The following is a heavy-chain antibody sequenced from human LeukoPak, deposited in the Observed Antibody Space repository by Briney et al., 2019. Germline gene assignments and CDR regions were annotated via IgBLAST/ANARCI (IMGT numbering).Heavy chain of an antibody. V-gene: IGHV1-18*01. CDR2: ISAYNGNT. Sequence: ASVKVSCKASGYTFTSYGISWVRQAPGQGREWMGWISAYNGNTNYAQKLQGRVTMTTDTSTSTAYMELRSLRSDDTAVYYCARAAFGAYYYDSSGYENWGQGTLVTVSS. CDR3: ARAAFGAYYYDSSGYEN. D-gene: IGHD3-22*01. J-gene: IGHJ4*02. CDR1: GYTFTSYG.